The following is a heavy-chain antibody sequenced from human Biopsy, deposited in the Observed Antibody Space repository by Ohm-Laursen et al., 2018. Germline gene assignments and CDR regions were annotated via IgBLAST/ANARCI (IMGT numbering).Heavy chain of an antibody. D-gene: IGHD3-3*01. CDR3: ARLYRLDDYWNDDPPDAFDV. J-gene: IGHJ3*01. V-gene: IGHV4-61*01. Sequence: SETLSLTCTVSGDSVNTYNFYWTWIRQSPGKGLEWIGHIFYSGTTKYNPSLERRGHISLDTSKNQFSLKLSSVTAADTAVFFCARLYRLDDYWNDDPPDAFDVWGQGTMVTVSS. CDR2: IFYSGTT. CDR1: GDSVNTYNFY.